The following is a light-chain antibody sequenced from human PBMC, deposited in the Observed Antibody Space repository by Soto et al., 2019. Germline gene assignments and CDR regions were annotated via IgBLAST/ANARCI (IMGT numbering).Light chain of an antibody. Sequence: DIVMTQSPDSLAVSLGERATINCKSSQSVLKSSNNKNHLAGYQQKPGQPPRLLIYWASMRESGVPDRFSGGGSGTDFTLTISSLQAEDAAVYYCQQYYSPPAMFGQGTKVEI. CDR2: WAS. CDR3: QQYYSPPAM. CDR1: QSVLKSSNNKNH. V-gene: IGKV4-1*01. J-gene: IGKJ1*01.